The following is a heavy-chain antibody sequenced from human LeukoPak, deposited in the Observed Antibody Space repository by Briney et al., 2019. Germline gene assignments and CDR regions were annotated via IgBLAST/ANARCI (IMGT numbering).Heavy chain of an antibody. CDR2: IKSKTDGGTT. J-gene: IGHJ4*02. V-gene: IGHV3-15*01. D-gene: IGHD1-26*01. Sequence: RGGSLRLSCAASGFTFSNAWMSWVRQAPGKGLEGVGRIKSKTDGGTTDYAAPVKGRFTISRDDSKNPLYLQMNSLKTEDTAVYYCTTDSGSYARYFDYWGQGTLVTVSS. CDR1: GFTFSNAW. CDR3: TTDSGSYARYFDY.